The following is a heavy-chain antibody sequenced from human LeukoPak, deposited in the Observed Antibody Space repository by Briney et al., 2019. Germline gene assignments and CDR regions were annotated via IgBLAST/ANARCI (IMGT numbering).Heavy chain of an antibody. CDR1: GFTFSSYD. CDR3: ARAPRGAAAGYYFDY. D-gene: IGHD6-13*01. J-gene: IGHJ4*02. Sequence: QAGGSLRLSCAASGFTFSSYDMHWVRQATGKGLEWVSAIGTAGDTYYPGSVKGRFTISRENAKNSLYLQMNSLRAGDTAVYYCARAPRGAAAGYYFDYWGQGTLVTVSS. CDR2: IGTAGDT. V-gene: IGHV3-13*01.